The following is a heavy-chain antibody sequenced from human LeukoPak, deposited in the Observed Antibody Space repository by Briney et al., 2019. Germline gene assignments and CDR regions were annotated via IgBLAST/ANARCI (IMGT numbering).Heavy chain of an antibody. D-gene: IGHD3-10*01. V-gene: IGHV4-34*01. Sequence: SETLSLTCAVYGGSFSGYYWSWIRQPPGKGLEWIGEINHSGSTNYNPSLKSRVTISVDTSKNQFSLKLSSVTAADTAVYYCARGSPMVRWGQGTLVTVSS. J-gene: IGHJ4*02. CDR2: INHSGST. CDR3: ARGSPMVR. CDR1: GGSFSGYY.